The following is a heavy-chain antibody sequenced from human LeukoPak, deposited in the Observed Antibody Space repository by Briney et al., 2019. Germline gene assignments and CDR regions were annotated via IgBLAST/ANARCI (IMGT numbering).Heavy chain of an antibody. CDR1: GFTFSSYA. D-gene: IGHD2-2*01. J-gene: IGHJ4*02. CDR3: AKDGEDIVVVPAAAATLNSDY. V-gene: IGHV3-23*01. CDR2: ISGSGGST. Sequence: GGSLRLSCAASGFTFSSYAMSWVRQAPGKGLEWVSAISGSGGSTYYADSVKGRFTISRDNSKNTLYLQMNSLRAEDTAVYYCAKDGEDIVVVPAAAATLNSDYWGQGTLVTVSS.